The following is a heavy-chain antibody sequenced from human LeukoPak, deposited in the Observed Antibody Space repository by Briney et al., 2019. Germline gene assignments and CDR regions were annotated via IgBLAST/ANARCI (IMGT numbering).Heavy chain of an antibody. CDR3: ARPWEITMSERSYNWFDS. J-gene: IGHJ5*01. D-gene: IGHD1-26*01. Sequence: ASVKVSCKASGYTFTAYYIHCVRQAPGQGLEWMGRINPNSGGTNYAQKFQGRVTMTRDTSINTAYMELSRLRSDDTAVYYCARPWEITMSERSYNWFDSWGQGTLVTVSS. CDR1: GYTFTAYY. CDR2: INPNSGGT. V-gene: IGHV1-2*02.